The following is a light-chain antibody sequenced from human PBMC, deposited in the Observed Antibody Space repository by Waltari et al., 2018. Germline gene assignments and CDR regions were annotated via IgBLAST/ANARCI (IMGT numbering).Light chain of an antibody. Sequence: EIVMTQSPATLSVSPGERATLSCRASQSVSINLAWYQQKPGQAPSLLIYGASTRATGFPARFSGSGSGTEFTLTISSLQSEDFAVYYCQQYNNWPPELTFGGGTKVEIK. CDR1: QSVSIN. V-gene: IGKV3-15*01. J-gene: IGKJ4*01. CDR2: GAS. CDR3: QQYNNWPPELT.